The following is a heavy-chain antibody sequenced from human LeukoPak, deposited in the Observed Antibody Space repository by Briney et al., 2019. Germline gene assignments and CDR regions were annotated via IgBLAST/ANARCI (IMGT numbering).Heavy chain of an antibody. Sequence: ASVKVSCKASGYTFTGYYMHWVRQAPGQGLEWMGWINPNSGGTNYAQKFQGRVTMTRDTSISTAYMELSRLRSDDTAVYYCAKDLRYCSSTSCYYSGMDVWGQGTTVSVSS. J-gene: IGHJ6*02. CDR3: AKDLRYCSSTSCYYSGMDV. CDR2: INPNSGGT. CDR1: GYTFTGYY. D-gene: IGHD2-2*01. V-gene: IGHV1-2*02.